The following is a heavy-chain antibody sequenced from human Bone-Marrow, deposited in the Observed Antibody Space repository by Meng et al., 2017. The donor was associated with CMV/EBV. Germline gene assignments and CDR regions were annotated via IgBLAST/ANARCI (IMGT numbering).Heavy chain of an antibody. CDR3: ARARRCSGGSCYPTSNRRYDAFDI. J-gene: IGHJ3*02. CDR2: INPNSGGT. Sequence: ASVKVSCKASGYTFTGYYMHWVRQAPGQGLEWMGWINPNSGGTNYAQKFQGRVTMTRDTPISTAYMELSRLRSDDTAVYYCARARRCSGGSCYPTSNRRYDAFDIWGQGTMVTVSS. D-gene: IGHD2-15*01. V-gene: IGHV1-2*02. CDR1: GYTFTGYY.